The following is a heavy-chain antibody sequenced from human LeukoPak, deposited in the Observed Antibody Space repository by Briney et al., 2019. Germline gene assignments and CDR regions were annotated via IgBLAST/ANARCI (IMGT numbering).Heavy chain of an antibody. Sequence: GGSLRLSCAASGFTFSTYAMSWVRQAPGKGLEWVSTIGGSGGGTYYADSVKGRFTISRDNAKNSLYLQMNSLRPEDTAVYYCARGSLVGATRGDYWGQGTLVTVSS. J-gene: IGHJ4*02. CDR2: IGGSGGGT. CDR1: GFTFSTYA. V-gene: IGHV3-23*01. D-gene: IGHD1-26*01. CDR3: ARGSLVGATRGDY.